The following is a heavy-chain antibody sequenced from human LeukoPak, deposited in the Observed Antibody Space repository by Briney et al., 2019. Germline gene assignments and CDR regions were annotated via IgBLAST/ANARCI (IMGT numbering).Heavy chain of an antibody. Sequence: GASVKVSCKASGYTFTSYGISWVRQAPGQGLEWMGWISAYNGNTNYAQKLQGRVTMTTDTSTSTAYMQLRSLRSDDTAVYYCARSPGVVATDYFDYWGQGTLVTVSS. CDR1: GYTFTSYG. CDR2: ISAYNGNT. CDR3: ARSPGVVATDYFDY. J-gene: IGHJ4*02. D-gene: IGHD5-12*01. V-gene: IGHV1-18*01.